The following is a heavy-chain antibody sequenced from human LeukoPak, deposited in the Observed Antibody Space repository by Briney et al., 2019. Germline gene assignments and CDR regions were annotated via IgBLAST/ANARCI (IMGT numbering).Heavy chain of an antibody. V-gene: IGHV4-4*07. D-gene: IGHD5-12*01. CDR2: LHGSAAI. CDR1: GDSISDYY. J-gene: IGHJ6*02. CDR3: AREARLASAAGLDV. Sequence: PSETLSLTCDIFGDSISDYYWSWIRQPAGKGLEWIGRLHGSAAIKYNPSPRSRLGLSGDTSKNQFSLKLTSVTAADTAVYYCAREARLASAAGLDVWGQGTMVNVS.